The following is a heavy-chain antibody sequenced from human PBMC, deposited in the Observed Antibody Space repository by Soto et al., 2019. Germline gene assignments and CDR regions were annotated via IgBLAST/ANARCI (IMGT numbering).Heavy chain of an antibody. CDR2: INWNGGST. D-gene: IGHD6-13*01. Sequence: GGSLRLSCAASGFTFDAYGMSWVRQAPGKGLEWVSGINWNGGSTGYADSVKGRFTISRDNAKNSLYLQMNSLRAEDTALYYCARRSYSSRFYPSGMDVWGQGTMVTVSS. J-gene: IGHJ6*02. V-gene: IGHV3-20*04. CDR1: GFTFDAYG. CDR3: ARRSYSSRFYPSGMDV.